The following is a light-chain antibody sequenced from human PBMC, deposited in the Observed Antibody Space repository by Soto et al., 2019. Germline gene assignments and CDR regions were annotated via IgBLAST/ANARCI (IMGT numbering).Light chain of an antibody. V-gene: IGKV1-33*01. J-gene: IGKJ2*02. CDR1: QDIRNS. CDR2: DAS. Sequence: DIQMTQSPSSLSASVGDRVTITCQASQDIRNSLNWYQQKPGRAPKLLIYDASNVETGVPSRFSGTGSGTHFSFSISSLQPEDFATYYCQQRGKWPSTFGPGTKVEMK. CDR3: QQRGKWPST.